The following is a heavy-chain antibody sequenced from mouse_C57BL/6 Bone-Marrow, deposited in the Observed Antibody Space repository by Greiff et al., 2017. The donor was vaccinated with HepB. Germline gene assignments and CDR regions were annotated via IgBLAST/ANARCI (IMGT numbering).Heavy chain of an antibody. J-gene: IGHJ4*01. V-gene: IGHV1-61*01. Sequence: QVQLQQPGAELVRPGSSVKLSCKASGYTFTSYWMDWVKQRPGQGLEWIGNIYPSDSETHYNQKFKDKATLTVDKSSSTAYMQLSSLTSEDSAVYYCARYRVRRGMDYWGQGTSVTVSS. CDR3: ARYRVRRGMDY. CDR2: IYPSDSET. D-gene: IGHD2-14*01. CDR1: GYTFTSYW.